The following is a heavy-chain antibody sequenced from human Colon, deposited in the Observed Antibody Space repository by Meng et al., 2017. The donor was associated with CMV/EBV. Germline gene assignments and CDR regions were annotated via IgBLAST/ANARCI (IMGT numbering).Heavy chain of an antibody. CDR1: GLTFNGYG. Sequence: GGSLRLSCAASGLTFNGYGLHWVRQAPGKGLEWVAFIGSDGSIKRYADSVKGRLTISRDNSKNTLWLQMHSLRPEDRALYYCAREGYSNFDHWGQGTLVTVSS. D-gene: IGHD4-11*01. J-gene: IGHJ4*02. V-gene: IGHV3-30*02. CDR3: AREGYSNFDH. CDR2: IGSDGSIK.